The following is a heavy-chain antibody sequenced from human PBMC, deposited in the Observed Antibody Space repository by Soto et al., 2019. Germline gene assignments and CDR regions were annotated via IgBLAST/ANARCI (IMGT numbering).Heavy chain of an antibody. Sequence: PSETLSLTCTVSGGSINNYYWNWIRQPPGKGLEWIGYVSYSGRTNYNPSLKSRVTISVDTSKNQFSLKLSSVTAADTAVYYCARDGWGDFWSGYYLGSYYYGMGVWGQGTTVTVSS. D-gene: IGHD3-3*01. J-gene: IGHJ6*02. CDR2: VSYSGRT. CDR3: ARDGWGDFWSGYYLGSYYYGMGV. V-gene: IGHV4-59*01. CDR1: GGSINNYY.